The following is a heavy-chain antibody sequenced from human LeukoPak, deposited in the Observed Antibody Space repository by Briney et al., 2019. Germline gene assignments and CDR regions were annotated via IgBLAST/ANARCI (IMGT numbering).Heavy chain of an antibody. V-gene: IGHV3-30*02. Sequence: EGSLRLSCAASGFTFSSYGMHWVRQAPGKGLEWVAFIRYDGSNKYYADSVKGRFTISRDNSKNTLYLQMNSLRAEDTAVYYCAKEFSSWYNYWGQGTLVTVSS. J-gene: IGHJ4*02. CDR2: IRYDGSNK. D-gene: IGHD6-13*01. CDR1: GFTFSSYG. CDR3: AKEFSSWYNY.